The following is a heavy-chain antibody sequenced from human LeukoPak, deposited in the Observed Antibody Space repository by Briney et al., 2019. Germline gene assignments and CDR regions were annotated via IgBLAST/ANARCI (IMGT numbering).Heavy chain of an antibody. CDR2: ISYDGSNK. V-gene: IGHV3-30*04. D-gene: IGHD1-26*01. J-gene: IGHJ4*02. CDR3: ARQDSGSPPGDD. Sequence: GSLRLPCSASGFTFISYAMHWVRQAPGKGLEWVAVISYDGSNKYYADSVKGRFTISRDNSKNTLYLQMISLRAEDTAVYYCARQDSGSPPGDDWGQGTLVTVSS. CDR1: GFTFISYA.